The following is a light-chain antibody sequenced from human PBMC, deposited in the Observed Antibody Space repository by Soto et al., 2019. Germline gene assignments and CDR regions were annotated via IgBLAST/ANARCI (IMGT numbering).Light chain of an antibody. V-gene: IGLV6-57*02. J-gene: IGLJ2*01. CDR3: QSYDSSKGVV. Sequence: NFMLTQPHSVSESPGKTVTISCTGSSGSIASNYVQWYQQRPGSATTTVIYEDNQRPSGVPDRFSGSIDSSSNSASLTISGLKTEDEADYYCQSYDSSKGVVFGGGTKVTVL. CDR2: EDN. CDR1: SGSIASNY.